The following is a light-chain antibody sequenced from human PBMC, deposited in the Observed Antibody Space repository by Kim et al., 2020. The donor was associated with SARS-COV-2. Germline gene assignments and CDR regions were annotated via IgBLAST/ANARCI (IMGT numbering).Light chain of an antibody. V-gene: IGKV1-39*01. CDR2: TAS. J-gene: IGKJ1*01. Sequence: ASVRDRVTITCRASQDISRYLNWSQQKPGKAPNLLIYTASSLQSGVPSRFTGSGSETDFTLTITSLQPEDFATYYCQQTSSAPRTFGQGTKVDIK. CDR3: QQTSSAPRT. CDR1: QDISRY.